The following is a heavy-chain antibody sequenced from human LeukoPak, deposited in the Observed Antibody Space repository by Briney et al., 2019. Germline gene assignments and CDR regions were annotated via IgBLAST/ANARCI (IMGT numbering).Heavy chain of an antibody. CDR1: GYTFTSYG. Sequence: ASVKVSCKASGYTFTSYGISWVRQAPGQGLEWMGWISAYNGNTYYAQKLQGRVTMTTDTSTSTAYMELRSLRSDDTAVYYCARDPTPRTYSRGPYYYYYGMDVWGKGTTVTVSS. J-gene: IGHJ6*04. CDR3: ARDPTPRTYSRGPYYYYYGMDV. V-gene: IGHV1-18*04. D-gene: IGHD6-13*01. CDR2: ISAYNGNT.